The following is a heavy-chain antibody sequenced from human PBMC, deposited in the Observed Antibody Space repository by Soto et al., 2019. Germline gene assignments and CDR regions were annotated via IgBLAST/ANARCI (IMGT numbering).Heavy chain of an antibody. CDR1: GFTFSSYA. J-gene: IGHJ4*02. Sequence: EVQLLESGGGLVQPGGSLRLSCAASGFTFSSYAMSWVRQAPGKGLEWVSAISGSGGSTYYADSVKGRFTISRDNSKNTLYLQMNSLRAEDTAVYYCAKAHRIAAPRRLLYYFDYWGQGTLVTVSS. CDR3: AKAHRIAAPRRLLYYFDY. V-gene: IGHV3-23*01. D-gene: IGHD6-6*01. CDR2: ISGSGGST.